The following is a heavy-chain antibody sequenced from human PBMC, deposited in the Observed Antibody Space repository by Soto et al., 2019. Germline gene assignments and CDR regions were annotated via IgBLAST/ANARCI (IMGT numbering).Heavy chain of an antibody. Sequence: EVQLLESGGGLVQPGGSLRLSCAASGFTFSSYAMSWVRQAPGKGLEWVSAMSGSGGSTYYADSVKGRFTISRDNSKNTLYLQMNSLRAEDTAVYYCAKATDIVVVVAAMVYWGQGTLVTVSS. D-gene: IGHD2-15*01. V-gene: IGHV3-23*01. J-gene: IGHJ4*02. CDR2: MSGSGGST. CDR3: AKATDIVVVVAAMVY. CDR1: GFTFSSYA.